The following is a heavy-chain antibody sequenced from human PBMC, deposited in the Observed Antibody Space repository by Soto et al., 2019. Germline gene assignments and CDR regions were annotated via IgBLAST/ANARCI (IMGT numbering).Heavy chain of an antibody. Sequence: ASLKVSCKASGYTFTSHAMHWVRQAPGQRLEWMGWINAGNGNTKYSQKFQGRVTITRDTSASTAYMELSSLRSEDTAVYYCARGSGYYYWDDYWGQGTLVTVSS. V-gene: IGHV1-3*01. CDR2: INAGNGNT. J-gene: IGHJ4*02. CDR3: ARGSGYYYWDDY. D-gene: IGHD3-22*01. CDR1: GYTFTSHA.